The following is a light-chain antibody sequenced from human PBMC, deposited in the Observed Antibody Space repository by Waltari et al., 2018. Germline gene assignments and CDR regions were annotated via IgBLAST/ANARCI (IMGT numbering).Light chain of an antibody. V-gene: IGLV2-14*03. J-gene: IGLJ2*01. CDR2: DVS. CDR1: SRAIGPYDY. Sequence: QSALPQPASVSGSPGQSITISCTGTSRAIGPYDYSAWYQQHPGNAPKLIIYDVSGRPSGISDRFSGSKSGNTASLTISGLQADDEAFYYCSSYETSNIVVFGGGTKLTVL. CDR3: SSYETSNIVV.